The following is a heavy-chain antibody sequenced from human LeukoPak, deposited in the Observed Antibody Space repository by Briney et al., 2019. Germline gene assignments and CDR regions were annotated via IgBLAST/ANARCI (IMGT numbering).Heavy chain of an antibody. V-gene: IGHV3-23*01. CDR2: ICISEGST. Sequence: PGGSLRLSCAASGVTFSVYTMSGVRQAPEKGLEWGSTICISEGSTHYAHPVKGRFTISRDNSKNTLYLQMKIRRVEDTAVYYCTREPGYSIGWGIDNWGQGTLVTVSS. D-gene: IGHD6-19*01. J-gene: IGHJ4*02. CDR3: TREPGYSIGWGIDN. CDR1: GVTFSVYT.